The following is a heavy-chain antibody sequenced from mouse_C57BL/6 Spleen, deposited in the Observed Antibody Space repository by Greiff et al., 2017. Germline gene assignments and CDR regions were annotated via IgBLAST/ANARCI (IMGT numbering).Heavy chain of an antibody. D-gene: IGHD1-1*01. CDR3: TRESDSSYSWFAY. CDR2: ISSGGDYI. J-gene: IGHJ3*01. V-gene: IGHV5-9-1*02. Sequence: EVHLVESGEGLVKPGGSLKLSCAASGFTFSSYAMSWVRQTPGQRLEWVAYISSGGDYIYYADTLKGRFTISRDNARNTLYLQMSSLKSEDTAMYYCTRESDSSYSWFAYWGQGTLVTVSA. CDR1: GFTFSSYA.